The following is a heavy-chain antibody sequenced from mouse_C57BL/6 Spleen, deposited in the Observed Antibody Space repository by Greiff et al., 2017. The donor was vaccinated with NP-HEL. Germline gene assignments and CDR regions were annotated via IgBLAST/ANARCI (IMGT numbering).Heavy chain of an antibody. CDR1: GYTFTDYY. J-gene: IGHJ4*01. D-gene: IGHD1-1*01. V-gene: IGHV1-84*01. Sequence: QVQLKESGPELVKPGASVKISCKASGYTFTDYYINWVKQRPGQGLEWIGWIYPGSGNTKYNEKFKGKATLTVDTSSSTAYMQLSSLTSEDSAVYFCARYPAYYGTDYAMDYWGQGTSVTVSS. CDR3: ARYPAYYGTDYAMDY. CDR2: IYPGSGNT.